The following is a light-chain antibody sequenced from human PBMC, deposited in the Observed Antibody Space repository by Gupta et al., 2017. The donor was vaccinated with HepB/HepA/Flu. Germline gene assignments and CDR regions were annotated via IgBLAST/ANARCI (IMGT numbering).Light chain of an antibody. CDR3: RQALQTPRT. Sequence: DIVMTQSPLSLPVTPGEPASISCRPSQSLLHSTGDNYLDWYLQKPGQSPQLLIYLGSNRASGVPDRFSGSGSGTDFTLKISRVEAEDVGLYYCRQALQTPRTFGQGTKVEIK. CDR1: QSLLHSTGDNY. V-gene: IGKV2-28*01. CDR2: LGS. J-gene: IGKJ1*01.